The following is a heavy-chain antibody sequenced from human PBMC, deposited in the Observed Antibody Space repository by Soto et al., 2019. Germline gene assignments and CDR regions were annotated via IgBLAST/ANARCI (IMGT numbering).Heavy chain of an antibody. CDR1: GGTFSSYA. D-gene: IGHD2-8*01. J-gene: IGHJ6*02. Sequence: ASVKVSCKASGGTFSSYAISWVRQAPGQGLEWMGGIIPILGIANYAQKFQGRVTITADKSTSTAYMELSSLRSEDTAVYYCARDRRVVLMVYAVNNYYYYGMDVWGQGTTVTVSS. CDR3: ARDRRVVLMVYAVNNYYYYGMDV. V-gene: IGHV1-69*10. CDR2: IIPILGIA.